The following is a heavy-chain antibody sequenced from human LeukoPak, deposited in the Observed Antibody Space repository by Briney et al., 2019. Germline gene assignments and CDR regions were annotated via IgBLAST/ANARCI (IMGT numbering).Heavy chain of an antibody. J-gene: IGHJ3*02. CDR1: GYSFTSYW. CDR3: ARGLYYDILTGHDAFDI. D-gene: IGHD3-9*01. V-gene: IGHV5-51*01. Sequence: GESLKISCKGSGYSFTSYWIGCVRQMPGKGLEWMGIIYPGDSDTRYSPSFQGQVTISADKSISTAYLQWSSLKASDTAMYYCARGLYYDILTGHDAFDIWGQGTMVTVSS. CDR2: IYPGDSDT.